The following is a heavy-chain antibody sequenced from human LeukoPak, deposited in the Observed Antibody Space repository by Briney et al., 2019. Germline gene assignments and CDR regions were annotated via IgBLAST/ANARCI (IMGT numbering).Heavy chain of an antibody. V-gene: IGHV3-7*01. CDR1: GFTFSSYW. D-gene: IGHD3-10*02. CDR3: AELGITMIGGV. CDR2: IKQDGSEK. J-gene: IGHJ6*04. Sequence: GGSLRLSCAASGFTFSSYWMSWVRQAPGKGLEWVANIKQDGSEKYYVDSVKGRFTISRDNAKNLLYLQMNSLRAEDTAVYYCAELGITMIGGVWGKGTTVTISS.